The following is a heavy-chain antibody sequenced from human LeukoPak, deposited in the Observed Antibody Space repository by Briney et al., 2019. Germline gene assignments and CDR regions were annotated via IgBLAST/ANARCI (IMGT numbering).Heavy chain of an antibody. CDR2: IDWDDDK. Sequence: SGPALVKPTQTLTLTCTFSGFSLSTSGMCVSWIRQPPGKALEWLARIDWDDDKYYSTSLKTRLTISKDTSKNQVVLTMTNMDPVDTATYYCARGYYYDSSGPLKGRAFDTWGQGTMVTVSS. CDR3: ARGYYYDSSGPLKGRAFDT. J-gene: IGHJ3*02. D-gene: IGHD3-22*01. CDR1: GFSLSTSGMC. V-gene: IGHV2-70*11.